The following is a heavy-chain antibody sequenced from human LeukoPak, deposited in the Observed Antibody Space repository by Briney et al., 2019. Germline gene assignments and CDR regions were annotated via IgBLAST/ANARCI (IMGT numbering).Heavy chain of an antibody. CDR1: GYTFTGYY. CDR2: INPNSGGT. V-gene: IGHV1-2*04. Sequence: AASVKVSCKASGYTFTGYYMHWVRQAPGQGLEGMGWINPNSGGTNYAQKFQGWVTMTRDTSISTAYMELSRLRSDDTAVYYCARDLNYYDSNGTFDYWGQGTLVTVSS. J-gene: IGHJ4*02. D-gene: IGHD3-22*01. CDR3: ARDLNYYDSNGTFDY.